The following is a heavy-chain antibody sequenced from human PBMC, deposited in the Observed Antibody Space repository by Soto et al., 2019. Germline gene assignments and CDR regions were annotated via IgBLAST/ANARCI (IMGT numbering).Heavy chain of an antibody. CDR1: GLIFSNYK. J-gene: IGHJ4*02. D-gene: IGHD2-8*01. CDR3: ARDTNGLHY. Sequence: EVQLVESGGGLVQPGGSLRLSCAASGLIFSNYKMHWVRQAPGKGLVWVSRINTDGSITDYADSVKGRFTVSRDNAKNTMYLQMNRLTADDTAVYYCARDTNGLHYWGQGTLVTVSS. V-gene: IGHV3-74*01. CDR2: INTDGSIT.